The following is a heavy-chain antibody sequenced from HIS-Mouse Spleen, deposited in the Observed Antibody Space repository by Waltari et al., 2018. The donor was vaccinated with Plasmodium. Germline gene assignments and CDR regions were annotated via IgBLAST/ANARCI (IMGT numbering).Heavy chain of an antibody. Sequence: QVQLQQWGAGLLKPSETLSLTCAVYGGSFSGYYWSWIRQPPGKGLEWIGESNHSGRTNYNPSRKSRVTISVDTYKNQFSLKLSSVTAADTAVYYCARVTSSGVYWYFDLWGRGTLVTVSS. V-gene: IGHV4-34*01. CDR3: ARVTSSGVYWYFDL. J-gene: IGHJ2*01. CDR2: SNHSGRT. D-gene: IGHD3-3*01. CDR1: GGSFSGYY.